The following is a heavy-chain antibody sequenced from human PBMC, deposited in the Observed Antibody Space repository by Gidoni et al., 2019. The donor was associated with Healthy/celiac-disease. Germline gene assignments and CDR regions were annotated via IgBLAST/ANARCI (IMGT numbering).Heavy chain of an antibody. J-gene: IGHJ6*02. CDR2: IYTSGST. CDR3: AREDGQRGLYYYYGMDV. CDR1: GGSISSGSYY. D-gene: IGHD5-12*01. Sequence: QVQLQESGPGLVKPSQTLSLTCTVSGGSISSGSYYWSWIRQPAGKGLEWIGRIYTSGSTNYNLSLKSRVTISVDTSKNQFSLKLSSVTAADTAVYYCAREDGQRGLYYYYGMDVWGQGTTVTVSS. V-gene: IGHV4-61*02.